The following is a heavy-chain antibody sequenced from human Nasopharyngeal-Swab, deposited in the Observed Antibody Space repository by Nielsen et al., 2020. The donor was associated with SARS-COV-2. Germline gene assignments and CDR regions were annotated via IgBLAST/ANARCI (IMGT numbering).Heavy chain of an antibody. CDR1: GFTFSSYS. CDR3: ARDLIVVVPAAMDVHWFDP. Sequence: GGSLRLSCAASGFTFSSYSMNWVRQAPGKGLEWVSSISSSSSYIYYADSVKGRFTISRDNAKNSLYLQMNSLRAEDTAVDYCARDLIVVVPAAMDVHWFDPWGQGTLVTVSS. J-gene: IGHJ5*02. CDR2: ISSSSSYI. D-gene: IGHD2-2*01. V-gene: IGHV3-21*01.